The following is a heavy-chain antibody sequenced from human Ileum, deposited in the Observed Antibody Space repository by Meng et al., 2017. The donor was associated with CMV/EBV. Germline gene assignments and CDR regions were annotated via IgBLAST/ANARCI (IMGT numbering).Heavy chain of an antibody. J-gene: IGHJ4*02. CDR1: GFTFSDSA. Sequence: SGFTFSDSAMHWVRQASGKGLEWIGRIRSEANSYATAYAASVKGRFTISRDDPKNTAYLQMNSLKTEDTAMYYCTSGGYSNYEGIDYWGQGTLVTDSS. CDR3: TSGGYSNYEGIDY. V-gene: IGHV3-73*01. CDR2: IRSEANSYAT. D-gene: IGHD4-11*01.